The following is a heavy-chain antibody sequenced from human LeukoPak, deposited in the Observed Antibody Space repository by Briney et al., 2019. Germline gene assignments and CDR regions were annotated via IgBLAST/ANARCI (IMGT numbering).Heavy chain of an antibody. CDR2: ISGGAGST. CDR1: GFTFSNYA. D-gene: IGHD4-17*01. Sequence: GGSLRLSCAASGFTFSNYAMSWVRQAPGKGLEWVSTISGGAGSTYYADSVKGRFTISRDNSKNTLYLQMNSLRAEDTAVYYCARDFYGDLNYWGQGTLVTVSS. J-gene: IGHJ4*02. CDR3: ARDFYGDLNY. V-gene: IGHV3-23*01.